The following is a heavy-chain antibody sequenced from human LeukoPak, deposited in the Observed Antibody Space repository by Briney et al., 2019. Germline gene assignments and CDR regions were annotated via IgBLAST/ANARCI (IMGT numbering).Heavy chain of an antibody. J-gene: IGHJ4*02. V-gene: IGHV4-61*08. CDR3: ARDMGSS. Sequence: SETLSLTCAVSGGSISSGGYSWSWIRQPPGKGLEWIGYIYYSGSTNYNPSRKSRVTISVDTSKNQFSLKLSSVTAADTAVYYCARDMGSSWSQGTLVTVSS. D-gene: IGHD6-13*01. CDR2: IYYSGST. CDR1: GGSISSGGYS.